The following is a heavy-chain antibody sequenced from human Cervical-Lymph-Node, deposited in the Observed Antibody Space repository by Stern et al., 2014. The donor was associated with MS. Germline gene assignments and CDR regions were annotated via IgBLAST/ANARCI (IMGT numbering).Heavy chain of an antibody. V-gene: IGHV1-46*01. Sequence: QVQLVQSGAQVKKPGASVKVSCKGSGYTFIRYYIQWVRQAPGQGLEWMGIVNANGRSARYAQKFQGRVTMASDTSTSTVSMELSSLRSEDTAVYYCATLYDSSGNYGMEVWGQGTTVIVSS. CDR1: GYTFIRYY. D-gene: IGHD5/OR15-5a*01. CDR3: ATLYDSSGNYGMEV. J-gene: IGHJ6*02. CDR2: VNANGRSA.